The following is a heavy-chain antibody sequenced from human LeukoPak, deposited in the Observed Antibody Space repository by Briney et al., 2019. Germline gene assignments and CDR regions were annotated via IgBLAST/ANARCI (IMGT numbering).Heavy chain of an antibody. J-gene: IGHJ4*02. CDR3: ARGALLHYYDSSGYDDY. V-gene: IGHV1-8*01. D-gene: IGHD3-22*01. Sequence: ASVKVSCKASGYTFTSYDINLVRQATGQGLEWMGWMNPNSGNTGYAQKFQGRVTMTRNTSISTAYMELSSLRSEDTAVYYRARGALLHYYDSSGYDDYCGQGTLVTVSS. CDR1: GYTFTSYD. CDR2: MNPNSGNT.